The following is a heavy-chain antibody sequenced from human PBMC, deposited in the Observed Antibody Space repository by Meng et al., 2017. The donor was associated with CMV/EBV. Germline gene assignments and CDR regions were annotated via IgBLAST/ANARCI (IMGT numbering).Heavy chain of an antibody. J-gene: IGHJ6*02. Sequence: SVKVSCKASGGTFSSYAISWVRQDPGQGLEGMGGIIPIFGTANYAQKFQGRVTITTDESTSTAYMELSSLRSEDTAVYYCARGKDIVVVVAATRGYYYGMDVWGQGTTVTVSS. CDR1: GGTFSSYA. D-gene: IGHD2-15*01. CDR2: IIPIFGTA. V-gene: IGHV1-69*05. CDR3: ARGKDIVVVVAATRGYYYGMDV.